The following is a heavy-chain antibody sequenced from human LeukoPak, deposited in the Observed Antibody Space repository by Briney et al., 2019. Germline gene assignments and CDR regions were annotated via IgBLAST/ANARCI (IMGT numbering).Heavy chain of an antibody. D-gene: IGHD4-17*01. Sequence: PGGSLRLSCAASGFTFSDHYMDWVRQAPGKGLERVGRTRNKANSYTTEYAASVKGRFTISRDDSKNSLYLQMNSLKTEDTAVYYCASLIYGDYSYWGQGTLVTVSS. CDR1: GFTFSDHY. J-gene: IGHJ4*02. CDR3: ASLIYGDYSY. CDR2: TRNKANSYTT. V-gene: IGHV3-72*01.